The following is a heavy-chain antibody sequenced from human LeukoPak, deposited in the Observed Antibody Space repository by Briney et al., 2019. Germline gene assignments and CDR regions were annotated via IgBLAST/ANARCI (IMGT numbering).Heavy chain of an antibody. CDR3: ARSPPDTYYDFWSGYSVYWYFDL. CDR1: GGSISSHF. Sequence: KPSETLSLNCTGSGGSISSHFWSWIRQPAGKGLEVIGRIYTSGSTNYNPSLKSRVTMSVDTSKNQFSLKLSSVTAADTAVYYCARSPPDTYYDFWSGYSVYWYFDLWGRGTLVTVSS. CDR2: IYTSGST. V-gene: IGHV4-4*07. D-gene: IGHD3-3*01. J-gene: IGHJ2*01.